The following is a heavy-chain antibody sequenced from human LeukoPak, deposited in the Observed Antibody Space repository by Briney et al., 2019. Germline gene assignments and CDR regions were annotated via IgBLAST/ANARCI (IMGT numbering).Heavy chain of an antibody. CDR2: INPKTGVT. CDR1: GYTFTDYY. CDR3: ARDLAMYSPDLDY. D-gene: IGHD1-26*01. V-gene: IGHV1-2*02. J-gene: IGHJ4*02. Sequence: ASVKVSCRASGYTFTDYYLHWVRQAPGHGLEWMGWINPKTGVTKYAQNFQGRVTMTRDTSINTAYMEVSRLRSDDTAVFYCARDLAMYSPDLDYWGQGTLVTVSS.